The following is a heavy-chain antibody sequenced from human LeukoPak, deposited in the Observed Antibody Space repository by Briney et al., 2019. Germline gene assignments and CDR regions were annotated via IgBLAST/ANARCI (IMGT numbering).Heavy chain of an antibody. J-gene: IGHJ6*02. CDR2: ISYDGSNK. CDR1: GFTSSSYA. V-gene: IGHV3-30-3*01. CDR3: ARLAAAGLVYYGMDV. Sequence: HPGGSLGLSCAASGFTSSSYAMPWVRQAPGKGLEWVAVISYDGSNKYYADSVKGRFTISRDNSKNTLYLQMNSLRAEDTAVYYCARLAAAGLVYYGMDVWGRGTTVTVSS. D-gene: IGHD6-13*01.